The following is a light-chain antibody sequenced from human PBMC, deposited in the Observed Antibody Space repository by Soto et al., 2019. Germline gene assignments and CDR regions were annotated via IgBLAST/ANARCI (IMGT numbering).Light chain of an antibody. Sequence: QSLLTQPPSASGTPGQRVTISCSGGDSNIGTNSVNWYQQLPGTAPKLLIYNDNQRPSGVPDRFSDSKSGTSASLAISGLQSEDEADYYCAAWDDSLNGVVFGGGTKLTVL. J-gene: IGLJ2*01. V-gene: IGLV1-44*01. CDR2: NDN. CDR1: DSNIGTNS. CDR3: AAWDDSLNGVV.